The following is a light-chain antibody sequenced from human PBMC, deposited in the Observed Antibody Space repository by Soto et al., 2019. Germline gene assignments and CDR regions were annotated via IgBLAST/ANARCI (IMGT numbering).Light chain of an antibody. CDR2: DAS. J-gene: IGKJ4*01. V-gene: IGKV3-11*01. Sequence: EIVLTQSPATLSLSPGERATLSCRASQSVSSYLAWYQQKPCQAPRLLIYDASNRATGIPARFSGSGSGTDFTLTISSLEPEDFAVYYCQQRSNFGGGTKVDIK. CDR1: QSVSSY. CDR3: QQRSN.